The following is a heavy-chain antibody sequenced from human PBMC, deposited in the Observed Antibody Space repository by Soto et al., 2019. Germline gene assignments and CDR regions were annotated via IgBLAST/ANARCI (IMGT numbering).Heavy chain of an antibody. D-gene: IGHD5-12*01. CDR3: ARTQVASRPYYYYYYMDV. V-gene: IGHV4-59*08. CDR2: IYYSGST. CDR1: GGSISSYY. J-gene: IGHJ6*03. Sequence: PSETLSLTCTVSGGSISSYYWSWIRQPPGKGLEWIGYIYYSGSTNYNPSLKSRVTISVDTSKNQFSLKLSSVTAADTAVYYCARTQVASRPYYYYYYMDVWGKGTTVTVSS.